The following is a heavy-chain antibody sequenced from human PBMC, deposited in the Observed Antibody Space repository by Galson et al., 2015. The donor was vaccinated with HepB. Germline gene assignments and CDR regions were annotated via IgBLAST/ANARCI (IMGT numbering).Heavy chain of an antibody. Sequence: TLSLTCTVSGGSISSSSYYWGWIRQPPGKGLEWIGSIYYSGSTYYNPSLKSRVTISVDTSKNQLSLELSSVIAADTAVYYCARHRESGGVVMVATFDYWGQGTLVTVSS. CDR1: GGSISSSSYY. J-gene: IGHJ4*02. CDR2: IYYSGST. D-gene: IGHD5-12*01. CDR3: ARHRESGGVVMVATFDY. V-gene: IGHV4-39*01.